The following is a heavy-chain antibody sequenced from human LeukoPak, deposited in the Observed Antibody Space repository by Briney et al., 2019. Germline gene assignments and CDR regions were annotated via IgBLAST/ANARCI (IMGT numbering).Heavy chain of an antibody. CDR3: ARTYYYGSGRWETSQRLGEY. Sequence: SETLSLTCAVYGGSFSGYYWSWIRQPPGKGLEWIGEINHSGSANYNPSLKSRVTISVDTSKNQFSLKLSSVTAADTAVYYCARTYYYGSGRWETSQRLGEYWGQGTLVTVSS. D-gene: IGHD3-10*01. CDR1: GGSFSGYY. J-gene: IGHJ4*02. CDR2: INHSGSA. V-gene: IGHV4-34*01.